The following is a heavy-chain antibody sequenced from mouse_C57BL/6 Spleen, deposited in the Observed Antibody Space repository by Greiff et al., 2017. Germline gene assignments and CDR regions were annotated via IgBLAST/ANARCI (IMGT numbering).Heavy chain of an antibody. CDR3: ARGGYYGSRYFDV. CDR1: GFTFSDYG. D-gene: IGHD1-1*01. V-gene: IGHV5-17*01. CDR2: ISRGSSTI. J-gene: IGHJ1*03. Sequence: EVQLQESGGGLVKPGGSLKLSCAASGFTFSDYGMHWVRQAPEKGLEWVAYISRGSSTIYYAETVKGRFTISRDNAKNTLFLQMTSLRSEDTAMYYGARGGYYGSRYFDVWGTGTTVTVSS.